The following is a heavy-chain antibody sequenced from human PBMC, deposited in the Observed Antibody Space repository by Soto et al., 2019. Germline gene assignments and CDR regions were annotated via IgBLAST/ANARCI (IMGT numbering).Heavy chain of an antibody. J-gene: IGHJ6*01. CDR3: ARMNTNRCRRPFLISFDGIDV. CDR1: GFTFRDYW. Sequence: EVQLVESGGDLVQPGGSLRLSCVGSGFTFRDYWMSWVRQAPGKGLEWVANIKHDGSEKYSVDSVMGRFTVSRDNAKDSPCRQVNCVRVEDTAIYYCARMNTNRCRRPFLISFDGIDVWGQGTTVTVSP. CDR2: IKHDGSEK. D-gene: IGHD2-8*01. V-gene: IGHV3-7*03.